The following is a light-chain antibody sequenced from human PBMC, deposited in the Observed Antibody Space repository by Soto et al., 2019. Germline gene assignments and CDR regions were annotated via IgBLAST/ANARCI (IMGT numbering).Light chain of an antibody. CDR2: SNN. V-gene: IGLV1-44*01. Sequence: QSVLTQPPSASGTPGQRVTISCSGSSSNIESNTVNWYQQLPGTAPKLLIYSNNQRPSGVPDRFSGSKSGTSASLAISGLXSEDEADYYCAAWDDSLNGPVFGTGTKVTLL. J-gene: IGLJ1*01. CDR1: SSNIESNT. CDR3: AAWDDSLNGPV.